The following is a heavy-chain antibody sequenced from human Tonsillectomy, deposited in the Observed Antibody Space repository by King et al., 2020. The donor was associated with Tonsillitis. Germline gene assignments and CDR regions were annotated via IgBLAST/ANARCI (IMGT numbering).Heavy chain of an antibody. CDR3: ARGSMHWFDP. CDR1: GGSISSNSFY. D-gene: IGHD2/OR15-2a*01. J-gene: IGHJ5*02. CDR2: IYSSGST. V-gene: IGHV4-61*02. Sequence: QLQESGPGLVKPSQTLSLTCTVSGGSISSNSFYWNWIRQPAGKGLEWSGRIYSSGSTNYNHSHKSRVILSVDTSKHQSSLNLSSVTAADTAVYYCARGSMHWFDPWGQGTLVTVSS.